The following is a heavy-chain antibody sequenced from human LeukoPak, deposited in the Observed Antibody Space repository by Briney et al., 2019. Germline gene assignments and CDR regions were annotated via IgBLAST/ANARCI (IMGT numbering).Heavy chain of an antibody. CDR3: ARALKGYCCSTSCLRGLDY. Sequence: ASVKVSCKAPGYTFTGYYMHWVRRAPGQGLEWMGWINPNSGGTNYAQKFQGRVTMTRDTSISTAYMELSRLRSDDTAVYYCARALKGYCCSTSCLRGLDYWGQGTLVTVSS. J-gene: IGHJ4*02. V-gene: IGHV1-2*02. CDR1: GYTFTGYY. CDR2: INPNSGGT. D-gene: IGHD2-2*01.